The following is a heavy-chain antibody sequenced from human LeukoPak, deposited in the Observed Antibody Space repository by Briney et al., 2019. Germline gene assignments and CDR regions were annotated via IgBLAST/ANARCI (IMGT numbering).Heavy chain of an antibody. J-gene: IGHJ6*03. Sequence: SETLSLTCAVYGGSFSNYYWSWIRQPPGKGLEWIGEINDNGRINYNPSLMSRVTVSVDTSKNQFSLRLTSVTATDTAVYYCARRWNYGRNYYIDVWGNGATVRVSS. CDR1: GGSFSNYY. CDR2: INDNGRI. V-gene: IGHV4-34*01. D-gene: IGHD1-7*01. CDR3: ARRWNYGRNYYIDV.